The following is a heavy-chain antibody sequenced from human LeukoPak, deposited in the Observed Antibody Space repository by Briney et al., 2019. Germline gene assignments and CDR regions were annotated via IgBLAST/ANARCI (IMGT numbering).Heavy chain of an antibody. Sequence: PGGSLRLSCAASGFTFSSYGMHWVRQAPGKGLEWVAFIRYDGSNKYYADSVKGRFTISRDNSKNTLYLQMNSLRAEDTAVYYCARFGLGKHIEVAGIPFDIWGQGTMVTVSS. CDR3: ARFGLGKHIEVAGIPFDI. V-gene: IGHV3-30*02. D-gene: IGHD6-19*01. CDR1: GFTFSSYG. J-gene: IGHJ3*02. CDR2: IRYDGSNK.